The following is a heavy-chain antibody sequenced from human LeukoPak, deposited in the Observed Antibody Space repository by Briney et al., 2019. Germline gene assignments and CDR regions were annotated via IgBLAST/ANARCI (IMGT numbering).Heavy chain of an antibody. V-gene: IGHV4-59*01. CDR3: ARVYYSSSYDYWYFDL. CDR2: KDYSGST. D-gene: IGHD6-13*01. J-gene: IGHJ2*01. CDR1: GGSISRYY. Sequence: SETLSLTCTVSGGSISRYYWSWIRQPPGKGLEWVGYKDYSGSTNYNRSLKSRVTISVDTSKNQFSLKLSSVTAADTAVYYCARVYYSSSYDYWYFDLWGRGTLVTVSS.